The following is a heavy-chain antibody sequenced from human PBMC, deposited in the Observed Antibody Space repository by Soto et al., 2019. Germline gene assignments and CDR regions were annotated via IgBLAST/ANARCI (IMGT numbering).Heavy chain of an antibody. D-gene: IGHD3-3*01. CDR1: GYTFSDYY. J-gene: IGHJ4*02. CDR3: ASHYDMWSGYLSPVDY. Sequence: PGGSLRLSCAASGYTFSDYYMSWIRQAPGKRLEWISYIDTSGTKIYYADSVKGRFTITRDNAKNSLYLEMNSLRDEDTAVYYCASHYDMWSGYLSPVDYWGQGTLVTVSP. V-gene: IGHV3-11*01. CDR2: IDTSGTKI.